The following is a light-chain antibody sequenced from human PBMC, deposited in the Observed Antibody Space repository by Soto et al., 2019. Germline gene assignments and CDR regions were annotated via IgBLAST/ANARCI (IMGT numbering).Light chain of an antibody. Sequence: IQMTQSPSTLSASVGDRVTITCRASQSINSRLAWYQQKPGKAPNLLIYKASTLQSGIPSRFSGSGSGTEFTLTIRSLQPDDFATYYCQQYDSYSYTFGQGTKLEVK. V-gene: IGKV1-5*03. CDR2: KAS. CDR1: QSINSR. J-gene: IGKJ2*01. CDR3: QQYDSYSYT.